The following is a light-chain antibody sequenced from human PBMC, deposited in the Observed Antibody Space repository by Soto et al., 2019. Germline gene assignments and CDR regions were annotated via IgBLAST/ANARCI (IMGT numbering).Light chain of an antibody. Sequence: QSALAQPASVSGSPGQSITISCTGTSSDVGGYNYVSWYQQHPGKAPKVMIYEDSTRPPGVSNRFSGSKSGNTASLTISGLQAEDEAEYYCSSFTSSNTYVFGTGTKVTV. V-gene: IGLV2-14*01. CDR3: SSFTSSNTYV. J-gene: IGLJ1*01. CDR2: EDS. CDR1: SSDVGGYNY.